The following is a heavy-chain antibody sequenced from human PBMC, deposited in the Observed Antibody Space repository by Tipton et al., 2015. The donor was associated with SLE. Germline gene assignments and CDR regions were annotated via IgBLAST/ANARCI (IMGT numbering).Heavy chain of an antibody. CDR1: GGSISSGGYY. J-gene: IGHJ3*02. Sequence: TLSLTCTVSGGSISSGGYYWSWIRQYPEKGLEWIGYIYYSGSTLYNPPLKSRVTISVDTSKNQFSLKLNSITAADTAVYFCARVWLNNAFDIWGQGTRVTVSS. CDR3: ARVWLNNAFDI. CDR2: IYYSGST. V-gene: IGHV4-31*03. D-gene: IGHD2/OR15-2a*01.